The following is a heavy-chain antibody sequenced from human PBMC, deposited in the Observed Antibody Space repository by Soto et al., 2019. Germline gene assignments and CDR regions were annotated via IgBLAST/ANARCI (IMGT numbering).Heavy chain of an antibody. Sequence: SVKVSCKASGGTFSRYTITWVRQAPGQGLEWMGGFTPMFGTPNYAQKFQGRVTITADESTSTAYMELSSLRSEDTAMYYCARDGTLYDSSAYYYLYWGQGTLVTVSS. D-gene: IGHD3-22*01. CDR2: FTPMFGTP. CDR3: ARDGTLYDSSAYYYLY. J-gene: IGHJ4*02. V-gene: IGHV1-69*13. CDR1: GGTFSRYT.